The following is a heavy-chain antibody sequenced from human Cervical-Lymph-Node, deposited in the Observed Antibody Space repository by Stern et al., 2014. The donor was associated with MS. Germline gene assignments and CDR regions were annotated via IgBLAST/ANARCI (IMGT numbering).Heavy chain of an antibody. CDR1: GYTFTSFA. D-gene: IGHD3-22*01. CDR3: TRAYYGSQFAY. J-gene: IGHJ4*02. V-gene: IGHV1-3*01. CDR2: IIAGHDNT. Sequence: QVQLVQSGAEVKKPGASVKVSCKASGYTFTSFALHWVRQAPGQRLEWMGWIIAGHDNTKYSQNFHGSVTITRETFANTVYFELTSLTSEDTAVYYCTRAYYGSQFAYWGQGTLVTVSA.